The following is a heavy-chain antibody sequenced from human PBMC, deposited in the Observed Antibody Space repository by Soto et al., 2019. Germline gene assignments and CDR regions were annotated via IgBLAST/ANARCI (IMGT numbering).Heavy chain of an antibody. CDR3: ARDVLLYDFWSGYWVDAFDI. Sequence: ASVKVSCKASGYTFTSYGISWVRQAPGQGLGWMGWISAYNGNTNYAQKLQGRVTMTTDTSTSTAYMELRSLRSDDTAVYYCARDVLLYDFWSGYWVDAFDIWGQGTMVT. J-gene: IGHJ3*02. CDR2: ISAYNGNT. D-gene: IGHD3-3*01. V-gene: IGHV1-18*01. CDR1: GYTFTSYG.